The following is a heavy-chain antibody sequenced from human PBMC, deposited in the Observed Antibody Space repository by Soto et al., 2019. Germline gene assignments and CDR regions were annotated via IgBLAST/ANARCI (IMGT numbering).Heavy chain of an antibody. J-gene: IGHJ4*02. CDR2: ISYDGSNK. Sequence: QVQLVESGGGVVQPGRSLRLSCAASGFTFSSYAMHWVRQAPGKGLEWVAVISYDGSNKYYADSVKGRFTISRDNSKNTLYLQMNSLRAEDTAVYYCARDQGSRGDSELDYWGQGTLVTVSS. D-gene: IGHD6-13*01. CDR3: ARDQGSRGDSELDY. CDR1: GFTFSSYA. V-gene: IGHV3-30-3*01.